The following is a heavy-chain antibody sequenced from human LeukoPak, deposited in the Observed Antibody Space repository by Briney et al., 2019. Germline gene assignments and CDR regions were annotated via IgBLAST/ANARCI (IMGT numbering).Heavy chain of an antibody. V-gene: IGHV4-39*01. Sequence: SETLSLTCTVSSGSISSSSYYWGWIRQSPGRGLEWIGSIYYRGSTFYKPSLKGRVTISVDTSKNQFSLKLSSVAAADTGVYYCARHPIFSGMGSQLWFDPWGQGTLVTVSS. CDR2: IYYRGST. D-gene: IGHD3-10*01. CDR3: ARHPIFSGMGSQLWFDP. J-gene: IGHJ5*02. CDR1: SGSISSSSYY.